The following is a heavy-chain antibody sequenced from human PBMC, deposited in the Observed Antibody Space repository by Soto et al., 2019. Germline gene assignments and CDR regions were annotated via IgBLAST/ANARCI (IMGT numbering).Heavy chain of an antibody. V-gene: IGHV3-64*02. J-gene: IGHJ4*02. CDR2: ISSNGGST. Sequence: PGGSLRRSCAASGFTFSGSAMHWVRQAPGKGLEYVSAISSNGGSTYYADSVKGRFTISRDNSKNTLYLRMGSLRAEDMAVYYCARGYYGSGSYYNPSYLDYGRPGAL. CDR3: ARGYYGSGSYYNPSYLDY. D-gene: IGHD3-10*01. CDR1: GFTFSGSA.